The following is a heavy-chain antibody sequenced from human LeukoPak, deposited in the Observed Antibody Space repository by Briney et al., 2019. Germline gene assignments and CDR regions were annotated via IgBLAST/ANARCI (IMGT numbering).Heavy chain of an antibody. Sequence: GGSLRLSCAASGFTLCDYYIIWIRQAPGKGLEWVSYISSSSSYTNYADSVKGRFTISRDNAKNSLYLQMNSLRAEDTAVYYCASVYYYSRGYSNYSGGQGTLVTVSS. CDR2: ISSSSSYT. V-gene: IGHV3-11*03. J-gene: IGHJ5*01. CDR3: ASVYYYSRGYSNYS. D-gene: IGHD3-22*01. CDR1: GFTLCDYY.